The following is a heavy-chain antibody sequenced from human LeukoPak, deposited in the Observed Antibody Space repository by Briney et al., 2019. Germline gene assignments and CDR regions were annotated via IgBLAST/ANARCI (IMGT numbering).Heavy chain of an antibody. J-gene: IGHJ4*02. D-gene: IGHD6-19*01. V-gene: IGHV3-66*01. CDR1: GYIVSDHY. CDR3: ARDRSSGWYQDY. CDR2: IYSDGKT. Sequence: GGSLRLSCAVSGYIVSDHYMSWARQAPGMGLEWVSVIYSDGKTYYADSVKARFTISRDNSKNTVYLQMNSLRVEDTAVYYCARDRSSGWYQDYWGQGTLVTVSS.